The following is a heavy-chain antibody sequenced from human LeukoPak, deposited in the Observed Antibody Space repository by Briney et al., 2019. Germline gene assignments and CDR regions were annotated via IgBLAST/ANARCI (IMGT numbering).Heavy chain of an antibody. CDR3: VKSDDGSGSRGAFDI. V-gene: IGHV3-64D*06. CDR2: ISSNGGST. Sequence: GGSLRLSCSASRFTFSSYAMHWVPQAPGKGLEYVSAISSNGGSTYYADSVKGRFTISRDNSKNTLYLQMSSLRAEDTAVYYCVKSDDGSGSRGAFDIWGQGTMVTVSS. D-gene: IGHD3-10*01. CDR1: RFTFSSYA. J-gene: IGHJ3*02.